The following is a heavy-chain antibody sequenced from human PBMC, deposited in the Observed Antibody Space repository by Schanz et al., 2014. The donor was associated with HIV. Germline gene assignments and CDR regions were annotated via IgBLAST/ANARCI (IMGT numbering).Heavy chain of an antibody. J-gene: IGHJ6*02. V-gene: IGHV3-43*01. D-gene: IGHD2-2*02. CDR2: ISSDGGHS. CDR3: ARASFDTNSTNSIIHGMDV. CDR1: GFTFTDYS. Sequence: EVHLVESGGVVVQPGGSLRLACAVSGFTFTDYSLHWVRQAPGKGLEWLSVISSDGGHSYYADSVKGRFTISRDNAKNSLYLQMNSLRDEDTAVYYCARASFDTNSTNSIIHGMDVWGQGTTVTVSS.